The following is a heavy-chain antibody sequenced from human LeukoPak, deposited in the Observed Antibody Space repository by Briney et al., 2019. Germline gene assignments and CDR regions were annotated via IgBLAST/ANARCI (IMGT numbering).Heavy chain of an antibody. CDR2: MNPNSGDR. V-gene: IGHV1-8*03. D-gene: IGHD1-26*01. J-gene: IGHJ3*02. Sequence: ASVRVSCKASGYTFSSYDINWVRQATGQGLEWMGWMNPNSGDRGYAQKFQGRVTITRNTSISTAYMELSSLRSEDTAVYYCARDLAGVGAKAFDIWGQGTMVTVSS. CDR3: ARDLAGVGAKAFDI. CDR1: GYTFSSYD.